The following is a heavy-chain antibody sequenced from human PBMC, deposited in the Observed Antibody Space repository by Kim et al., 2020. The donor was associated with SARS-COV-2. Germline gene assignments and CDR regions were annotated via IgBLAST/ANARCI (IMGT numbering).Heavy chain of an antibody. CDR1: GFTFDDYA. D-gene: IGHD5-12*01. V-gene: IGHV3-9*01. CDR3: AKDIGSGYDLASLHAFD. CDR2: ISWNSGSI. Sequence: GGSLRLSCAASGFTFDDYAMHWVRQAPGKGLEWVSGISWNSGSIGYADSVKGRFTISRDNAKNSLYLQMNSLRAEDTALYYCAKDIGSGYDLASLHAFD. J-gene: IGHJ3*02.